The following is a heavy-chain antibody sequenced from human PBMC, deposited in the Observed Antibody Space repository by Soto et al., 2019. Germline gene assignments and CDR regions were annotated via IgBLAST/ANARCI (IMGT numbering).Heavy chain of an antibody. CDR1: DFSFTHHA. CDR2: LSHDGGNI. CDR3: ARVTTFYDILTSSYALNYFDY. Sequence: PGGSLRLSCVAPDFSFTHHAMTWVRLPPGKGLQWVAALSHDGGNIYYRDSVRGRFTISRDNSKDTLFLQMNNLRAEDTAVYYCARVTTFYDILTSSYALNYFDYWGQGTRVTVSS. V-gene: IGHV3-23*01. D-gene: IGHD3-9*01. J-gene: IGHJ4*02.